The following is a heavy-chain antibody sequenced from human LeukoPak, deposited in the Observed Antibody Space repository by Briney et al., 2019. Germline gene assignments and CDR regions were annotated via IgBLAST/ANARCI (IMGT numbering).Heavy chain of an antibody. V-gene: IGHV1-18*01. CDR1: GYTFTTYG. J-gene: IGHJ4*02. D-gene: IGHD4-17*01. Sequence: GASGKVSCKASGYTFTTYGVSWVRQAPGQGLEWMGWISGYDGNTNYAQKLRGRVAMTTDTSTSTAYMDLRSLRSDDTALYYCARTVTTSSYYFDYWGQGTLVTVSS. CDR3: ARTVTTSSYYFDY. CDR2: ISGYDGNT.